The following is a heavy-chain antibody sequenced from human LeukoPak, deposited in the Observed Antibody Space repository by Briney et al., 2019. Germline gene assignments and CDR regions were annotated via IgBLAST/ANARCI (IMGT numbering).Heavy chain of an antibody. CDR2: IYYSGST. CDR3: ARYSHSRDAFDI. J-gene: IGHJ3*02. Sequence: SETLSLTCAVYGGSFSGYYWSWIRQPPGKGLEWIGYIYYSGSTNYNPSLKSRVTISVDTSKNQFSLKLSSVTAADTAVYYCARYSHSRDAFDIWGQGTMVTVSS. V-gene: IGHV4-59*01. D-gene: IGHD2-15*01. CDR1: GGSFSGYY.